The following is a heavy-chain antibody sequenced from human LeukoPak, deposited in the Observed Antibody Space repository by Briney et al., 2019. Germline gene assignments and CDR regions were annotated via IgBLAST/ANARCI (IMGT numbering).Heavy chain of an antibody. CDR1: GGTFSSYA. V-gene: IGHV1-69*13. Sequence: ASVTVSCKASGGTFSSYAISWVRQAPGQGLEWMGGIIPIFGTANYAQKFQGRVTITADESTSTAYMELSSLRSEDTAVYYCARTSGYSYGREVDYWGQGTLVTVSS. CDR2: IIPIFGTA. CDR3: ARTSGYSYGREVDY. J-gene: IGHJ4*02. D-gene: IGHD5-18*01.